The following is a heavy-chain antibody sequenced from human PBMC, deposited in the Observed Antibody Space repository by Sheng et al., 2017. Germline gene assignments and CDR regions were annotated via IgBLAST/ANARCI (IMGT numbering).Heavy chain of an antibody. CDR3: ARDLRYSSSWPYYYYYMDV. D-gene: IGHD6-13*01. V-gene: IGHV1-69*05. Sequence: QVQLVQSGAEVKKPGSSVKVSCKASGGTFSSYAISWVRQAPGQGLEWMGGIIPIFGTANYAQKFQGRVTITTDESTSTAYMELSSLRSEDTAVYYCARDLRYSSSWPYYYYYMDVWAKGPRSPSP. CDR2: IIPIFGTA. CDR1: GGTFSSYA. J-gene: IGHJ6*03.